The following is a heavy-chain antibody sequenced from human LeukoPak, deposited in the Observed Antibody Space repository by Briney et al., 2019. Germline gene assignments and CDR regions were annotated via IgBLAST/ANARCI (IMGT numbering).Heavy chain of an antibody. D-gene: IGHD3-3*01. CDR3: AKDRSSWYYPFDS. J-gene: IGHJ4*02. Sequence: GGSLRLSCAASGFTVSSNYMSWVRQAPGKGLEWVSVIYNDGGTYYADSVKGRFTMSRDNSKNTVYLQMNSLRAEDTAVYYCAKDRSSWYYPFDSWGPGTLVTVSS. CDR1: GFTVSSNY. V-gene: IGHV3-53*01. CDR2: IYNDGGT.